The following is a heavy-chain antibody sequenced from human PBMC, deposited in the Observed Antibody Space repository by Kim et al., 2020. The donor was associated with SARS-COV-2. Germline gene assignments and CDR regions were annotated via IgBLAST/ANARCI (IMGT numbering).Heavy chain of an antibody. CDR2: IIPIFGTA. CDR1: GGTFSSYA. D-gene: IGHD3-10*01. Sequence: SVKVSCKASGGTFSSYAISWVRQAPGQGLEWMGGIIPIFGTANYAQKFQGRVTITADESTSTAYMELSSLRSEDTAVYYCASPALLLWFGEEVRPGAFDIWGQGTMVTVSS. V-gene: IGHV1-69*13. J-gene: IGHJ3*02. CDR3: ASPALLLWFGEEVRPGAFDI.